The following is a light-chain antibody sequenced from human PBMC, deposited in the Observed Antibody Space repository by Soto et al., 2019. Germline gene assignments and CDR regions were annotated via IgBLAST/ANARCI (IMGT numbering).Light chain of an antibody. CDR2: GAS. V-gene: IGKV3-15*01. CDR1: QSVSSN. Sequence: EIVMTQSPATLSVSPGERATLSCRASQSVSSNLAWYQQKPGQAPRLLIYGASTRATGIPARFSGSGSGTEFTLTISRLQSEDFAVYYCQQYNNWPLTFGGGTRWIS. CDR3: QQYNNWPLT. J-gene: IGKJ4*01.